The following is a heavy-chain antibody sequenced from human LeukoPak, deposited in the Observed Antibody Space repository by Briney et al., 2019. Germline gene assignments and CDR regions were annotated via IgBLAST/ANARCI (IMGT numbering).Heavy chain of an antibody. V-gene: IGHV1-69*04. D-gene: IGHD2-15*01. CDR2: IIPILGIA. Sequence: SVKVSCKASGGTFSSYAISWVRQAPGQGLEWMGRIIPILGIANYAQKFQGRVTITADKSTSTAYMELSSLRSEDTAVYDCARVRGWSHFFDYWGQGTLVTVSS. J-gene: IGHJ4*02. CDR3: ARVRGWSHFFDY. CDR1: GGTFSSYA.